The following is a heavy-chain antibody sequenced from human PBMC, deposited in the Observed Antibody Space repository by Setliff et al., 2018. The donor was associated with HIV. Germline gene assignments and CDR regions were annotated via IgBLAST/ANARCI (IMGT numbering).Heavy chain of an antibody. CDR1: GDIPRHYG. Sequence: SVKVSCKASGDIPRHYGFNWVRQAPGQGREWVGSVIPVFGEPHYAQRFQGRVTITADRSSNTAYMEIMSLRYDDTATYYCGRGVLYGLSEYWGPGSLVTVSS. J-gene: IGHJ4*02. CDR2: VIPVFGEP. D-gene: IGHD3-10*01. V-gene: IGHV1-69*13. CDR3: GRGVLYGLSEY.